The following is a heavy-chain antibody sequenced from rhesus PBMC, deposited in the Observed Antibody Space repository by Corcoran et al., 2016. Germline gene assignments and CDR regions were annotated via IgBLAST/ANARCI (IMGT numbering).Heavy chain of an antibody. CDR2: IKNKAVDRTG. J-gene: IGHJ4*01. D-gene: IGHD6-25*01. CDR3: TGDGYSGSWNY. CDR1: GFTFSNSW. Sequence: EVQLVESGAGLVQPGGSLRLSCAASGFTFSNSWMSWVRQAPGKGLELVARIKNKAVDRTGVYAKSVKGRFIISGDDSKNTLYLQMNSLKTEDTAVYYCTGDGYSGSWNYWGQGVLVTVSS. V-gene: IGHV3-16*01.